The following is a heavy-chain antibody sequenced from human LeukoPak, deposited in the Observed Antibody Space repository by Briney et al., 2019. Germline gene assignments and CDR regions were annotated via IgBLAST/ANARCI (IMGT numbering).Heavy chain of an antibody. D-gene: IGHD3-10*01. J-gene: IGHJ4*02. Sequence: SETLSLTCTVSGGSISSYYWSWIRQPPGKGLEWIGYIYYSGSTNYNPSLKSRVTISVDTSKNQFSLKLSSVTAADTAVYYCAIHGRLLWFGELLEGSRRFFDYWGQGTLVSVSS. CDR3: AIHGRLLWFGELLEGSRRFFDY. CDR2: IYYSGST. CDR1: GGSISSYY. V-gene: IGHV4-59*12.